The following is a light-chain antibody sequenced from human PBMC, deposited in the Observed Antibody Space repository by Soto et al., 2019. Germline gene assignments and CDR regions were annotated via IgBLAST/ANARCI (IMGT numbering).Light chain of an antibody. CDR1: RSDVGGYNY. J-gene: IGLJ2*01. Sequence: QSALTQPASVSGSPGQSITISCTGTRSDVGGYNYVSWYQQRPGKAPKLMIYEVSNRPSGISNRFSGSKSGNTASLTISGLQAEDEADYSCCSYSGSRLIFGGGTKLTVL. CDR2: EVS. CDR3: CSYSGSRLI. V-gene: IGLV2-14*01.